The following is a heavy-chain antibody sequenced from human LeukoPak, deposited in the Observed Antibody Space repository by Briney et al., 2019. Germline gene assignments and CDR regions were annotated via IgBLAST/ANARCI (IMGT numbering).Heavy chain of an antibody. CDR1: GGSFSGYY. J-gene: IGHJ1*01. D-gene: IGHD2-2*01. V-gene: IGHV4-34*01. CDR2: INHSGST. Sequence: ASETLSLTCAVYGGSFSGYYWSWIRQPPGKGLEWIGEINHSGSTNYNPSRKSRVTISVDTSKHQFSLKLSSVAAANTAVYYCARGRRIVVVPAAAHGYFQHWGQGTLVTVSS. CDR3: ARGRRIVVVPAAAHGYFQH.